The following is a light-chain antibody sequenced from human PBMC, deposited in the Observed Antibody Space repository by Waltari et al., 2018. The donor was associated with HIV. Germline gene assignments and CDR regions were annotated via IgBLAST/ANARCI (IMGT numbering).Light chain of an antibody. V-gene: IGLV2-14*01. CDR1: NSDIGAYNY. CDR3: ASFTTTNVML. CDR2: DVS. Sequence: QSALTQPASVSGSPGQSITISCSGTNSDIGAYNYVSWYQQYPGKAPKAMIHDVSNRPSGVSDRFSGSKSGNTASLAISGLQAEDEADYYCASFTTTNVMLFGGGTKVTVL. J-gene: IGLJ2*01.